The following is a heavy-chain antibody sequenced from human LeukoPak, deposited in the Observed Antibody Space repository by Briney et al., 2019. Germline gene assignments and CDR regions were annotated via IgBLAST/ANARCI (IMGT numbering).Heavy chain of an antibody. V-gene: IGHV2-5*02. Sequence: SGPTLVKPTQTLTLTCTFSGFSLSTSGVGGGWIRQPPGKALDWLALNYSEDDKRYSQSLKSRLTITKDTTKNQVVLTLTNMDPVDTATYYCAHRDSSWGLFDYWGQGTLVTVSS. J-gene: IGHJ4*02. CDR1: GFSLSTSGVG. CDR3: AHRDSSWGLFDY. CDR2: NYSEDDK. D-gene: IGHD6-13*01.